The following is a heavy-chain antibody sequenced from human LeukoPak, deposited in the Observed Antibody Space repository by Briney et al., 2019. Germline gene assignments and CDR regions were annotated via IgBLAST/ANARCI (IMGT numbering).Heavy chain of an antibody. Sequence: GGSLRLSCAASGFTFSSYGMHWVRQAPGKGLERVAFIRYDGSNKYYADSVKGRFTISRENSKNTLYLQMNSLRAEDTAVYYCAKEFYCSGGSCPFDYWGQGTLVTVSS. V-gene: IGHV3-30*02. J-gene: IGHJ4*02. CDR1: GFTFSSYG. CDR2: IRYDGSNK. D-gene: IGHD2-15*01. CDR3: AKEFYCSGGSCPFDY.